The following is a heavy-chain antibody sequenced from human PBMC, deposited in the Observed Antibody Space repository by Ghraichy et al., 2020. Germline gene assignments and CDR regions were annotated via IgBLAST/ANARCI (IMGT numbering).Heavy chain of an antibody. Sequence: SETLSLTCTVSGGSISSYYWSWIRQPPGKGLEWIGYIYYSGSTNYNPSLKSRVTISVDTSKNQFSLKLSSVTAADTAVYYCARDFGPRGWFDPWGQGTLVTVSS. CDR1: GGSISSYY. CDR3: ARDFGPRGWFDP. J-gene: IGHJ5*02. D-gene: IGHD3-10*01. CDR2: IYYSGST. V-gene: IGHV4-59*01.